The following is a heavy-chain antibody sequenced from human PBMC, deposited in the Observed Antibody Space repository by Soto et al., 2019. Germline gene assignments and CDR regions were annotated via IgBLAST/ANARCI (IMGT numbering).Heavy chain of an antibody. CDR3: AQLALWFGELGRGY. CDR1: GINFRSFA. CDR2: ISNNADAT. J-gene: IGHJ4*02. V-gene: IGHV3-23*01. Sequence: GGSLRLSCEAPGINFRSFAMSWVRQAPGKGLQWVASISNNADATYYADSVKGRFHISRDNSKRTVFLEMNSLRVEDTAVYYCAQLALWFGELGRGYWGKGAMVTVSS. D-gene: IGHD3-10*01.